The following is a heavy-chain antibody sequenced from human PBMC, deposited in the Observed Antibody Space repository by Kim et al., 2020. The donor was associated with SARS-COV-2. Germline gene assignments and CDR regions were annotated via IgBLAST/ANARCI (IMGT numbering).Heavy chain of an antibody. V-gene: IGHV4-61*01. CDR3: ARTTHGSDDAVDI. CDR1: GGSVSSGSYY. CDR2: IYYSGST. Sequence: SETLSLTCTVSGGSVSSGSYYWSWIRQPPGKGLEWIDYIYYSGSTNYNPSLKSRVTISVDRTKNQFSLKLRSVTAADTAVYYCARTTHGSDDAVDIWGQG. J-gene: IGHJ3*02. D-gene: IGHD1-1*01.